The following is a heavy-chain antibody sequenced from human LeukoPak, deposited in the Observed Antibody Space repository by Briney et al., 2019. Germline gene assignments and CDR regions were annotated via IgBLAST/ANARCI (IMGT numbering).Heavy chain of an antibody. CDR1: GYTFTSYG. D-gene: IGHD4-17*01. Sequence: GASVKVSCKASGYTFTSYGISWVRQAPGQGLEWMGWISAYNGNTNYAQKLQGRVTVTTDTSTSTAYMELRSLRSGDTAVYYCARDHLNVWYGDYESDYWGQGTLVTVSS. CDR2: ISAYNGNT. CDR3: ARDHLNVWYGDYESDY. V-gene: IGHV1-18*01. J-gene: IGHJ4*02.